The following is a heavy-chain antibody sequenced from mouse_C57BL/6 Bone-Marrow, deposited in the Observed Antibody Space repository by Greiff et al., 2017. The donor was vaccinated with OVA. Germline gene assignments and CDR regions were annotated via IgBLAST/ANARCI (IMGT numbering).Heavy chain of an antibody. V-gene: IGHV5S21*01. D-gene: IGHD6-1*01. Sequence: EVKLVESGEGLVKPGGSLKLSCAASGFTFSSYAMSWVRQTPEKRLEWVAYISSGGDYIYYADTVKGRFTISRDNARNTLYLQMSSLKSEDTAMYYCTRRLRQHYYAMDYWGQGTSVTVSS. CDR1: GFTFSSYA. CDR2: ISSGGDYI. CDR3: TRRLRQHYYAMDY. J-gene: IGHJ4*01.